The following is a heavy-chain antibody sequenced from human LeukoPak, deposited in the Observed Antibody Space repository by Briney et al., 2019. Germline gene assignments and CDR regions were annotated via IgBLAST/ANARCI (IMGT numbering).Heavy chain of an antibody. D-gene: IGHD2-2*01. J-gene: IGHJ4*02. V-gene: IGHV3-74*01. CDR3: VSFYETY. CDR2: INGDGSWT. CDR1: GNYW. Sequence: GSLRLSCAASGNYWMHWVRQAPGKGLVWVSHINGDGSWTTYADSVKGRFTISKDNAKNTVYLQMNNLRAEDTAVYYCVSFYETYWGRGTLVTVSS.